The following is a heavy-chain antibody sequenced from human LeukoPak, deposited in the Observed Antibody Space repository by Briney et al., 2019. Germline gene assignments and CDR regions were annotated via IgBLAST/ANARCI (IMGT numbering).Heavy chain of an antibody. Sequence: GGSLRLSCAASGFTSRNYVIHWVRQAPGKGLEWVAVTSSDLNVKLYADSVKGRFTISRDNSRSTLYLQMNSLRPEDTAIYYCAREGYYGSGSPPSLYFDYWGQGTLVTVSS. CDR2: TSSDLNVK. CDR1: GFTSRNYV. D-gene: IGHD3-10*01. V-gene: IGHV3-30-3*01. J-gene: IGHJ4*02. CDR3: AREGYYGSGSPPSLYFDY.